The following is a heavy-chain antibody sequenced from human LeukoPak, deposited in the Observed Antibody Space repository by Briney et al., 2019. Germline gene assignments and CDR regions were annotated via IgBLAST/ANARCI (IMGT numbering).Heavy chain of an antibody. CDR3: ARDLVDTAMVTRYYYGMDV. CDR2: IKQDGSEK. J-gene: IGHJ6*02. CDR1: GFTFSDYY. Sequence: GGSLRLSCAASGFTFSDYYMDWVRQAPGKGLEWVANIKQDGSEKYYVDSVKGRFTISRDNAKNSLYLQMNSLRAEDTAVYYCARDLVDTAMVTRYYYGMDVWGQGTTVTVSS. D-gene: IGHD5-18*01. V-gene: IGHV3-7*01.